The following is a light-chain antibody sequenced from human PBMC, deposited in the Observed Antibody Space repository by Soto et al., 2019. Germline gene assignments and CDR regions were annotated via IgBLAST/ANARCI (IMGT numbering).Light chain of an antibody. V-gene: IGKV1-5*03. CDR2: KAS. CDR3: QQYILMYT. Sequence: DIQMTQSPSTLSASVGDRVTITCRARQSISSWLAWYQQKPGKAPKLLIYKASSLESGVPSRFSGSGSGTEFTLTISSLQPDDFATYDCQQYILMYTFGQGTKLEIK. CDR1: QSISSW. J-gene: IGKJ2*01.